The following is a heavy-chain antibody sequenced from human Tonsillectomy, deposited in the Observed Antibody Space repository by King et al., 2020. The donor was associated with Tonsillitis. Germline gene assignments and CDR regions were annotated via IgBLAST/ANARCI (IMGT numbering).Heavy chain of an antibody. J-gene: IGHJ4*02. D-gene: IGHD2-2*01. CDR1: GYPFTNYW. CDR2: IYPGDSDA. CDR3: ARRQPALGDPLDY. V-gene: IGHV5-51*03. Sequence: QLVQSGAEVKKPGASLRISCKGSGYPFTNYWIGWVRQMPGKGLEWMGLIYPGDSDARYGPSFGGQVTISVDKSINTAYLQWSSLTPSDTAMYYCARRQPALGDPLDYWGQGTLVTVSS.